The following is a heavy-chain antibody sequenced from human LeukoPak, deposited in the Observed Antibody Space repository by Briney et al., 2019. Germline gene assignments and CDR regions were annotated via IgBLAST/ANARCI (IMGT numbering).Heavy chain of an antibody. J-gene: IGHJ4*02. D-gene: IGHD6-6*01. CDR3: ARLPEIAAPSYFDY. CDR2: IKHDGSEK. CDR1: GFTFSSYW. V-gene: IGHV3-7*01. Sequence: GGSLRLSCAASGFTFSSYWMSWVRQAPGKGLEWVANIKHDGSEKYYVDSVKGRFTISRDNAKNSLYLQMNSLRAEDTAVYYCARLPEIAAPSYFDYWGQGTLVTVSS.